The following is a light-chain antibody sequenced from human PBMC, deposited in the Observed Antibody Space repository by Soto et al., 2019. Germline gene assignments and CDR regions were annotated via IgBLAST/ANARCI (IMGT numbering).Light chain of an antibody. CDR3: QQYNDWPLT. J-gene: IGKJ1*01. CDR1: QSLSSN. V-gene: IGKV3-15*01. Sequence: ETVLTQSPATLSLSPGERATLSFRASQSLSSNFLAWYQQKPGQPPRLLIYGAFTRATGIPARFSGTGSGTEFTLTISGLQSEDFALYYCQQYNDWPLTFGQGTRWIS. CDR2: GAF.